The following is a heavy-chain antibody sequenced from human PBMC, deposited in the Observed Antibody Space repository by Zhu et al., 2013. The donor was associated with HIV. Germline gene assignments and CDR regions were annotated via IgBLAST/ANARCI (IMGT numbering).Heavy chain of an antibody. CDR2: IIPIFGTA. Sequence: QVQLVQSGSEVKKPGASVKVSCKSSGYTFGSYEINWLRQATGQGPEWMGGIIPIFGTANYAQKFQGRVTMTTDTSTSTAFMEVRSLRSDDTAVYYCARDLYSTSSRPFDIWGQGTMVTVSS. D-gene: IGHD6-6*01. V-gene: IGHV1-69*06. J-gene: IGHJ3*02. CDR1: GYTFGSYE. CDR3: ARDLYSTSSRPFDI.